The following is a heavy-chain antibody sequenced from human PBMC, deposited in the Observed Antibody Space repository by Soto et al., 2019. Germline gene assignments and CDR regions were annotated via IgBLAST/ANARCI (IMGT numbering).Heavy chain of an antibody. CDR3: ARDNLSSKGLGLPLGY. CDR2: IWYDGSNK. V-gene: IGHV3-33*01. CDR1: GFIVNSYC. J-gene: IGHJ4*02. Sequence: PXGSLRLSCAASGFIVNSYCRHGVGQAPGKGLEWVAVIWYDGSNKYYADSVKGRFTISRDNSKNTLYLQMNSLRAEDTAVYYCARDNLSSKGLGLPLGYWGQGTLVTVSS. D-gene: IGHD2-2*01.